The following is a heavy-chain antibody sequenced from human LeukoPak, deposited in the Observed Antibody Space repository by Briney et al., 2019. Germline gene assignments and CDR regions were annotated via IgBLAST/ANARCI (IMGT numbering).Heavy chain of an antibody. Sequence: SETLSLTCTVSGDSISSGDYYWSWIRPPPGKNLKWIGYIYHSGSRYYNPSLKTRVSISKAASKNQFSLKLISVTAADTAIYFCARATGWPKGSVTFNYYYGLDVWGQGTTVTVSS. J-gene: IGHJ6*02. D-gene: IGHD4-17*01. V-gene: IGHV4-30-4*01. CDR1: GDSISSGDYY. CDR3: ARATGWPKGSVTFNYYYGLDV. CDR2: IYHSGSR.